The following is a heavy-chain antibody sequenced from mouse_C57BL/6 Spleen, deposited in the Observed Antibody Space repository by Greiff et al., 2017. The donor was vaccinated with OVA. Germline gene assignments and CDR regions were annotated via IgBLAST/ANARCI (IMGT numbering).Heavy chain of an antibody. Sequence: EVQLQESGPGLVKPSQSLSLTCSVTGYSITSGYYWNWIRQFPGNKLEWMGYISYGGSNNYNPSLKNRISITRDTSKNQFFLKLNSVTTGDTATYYCARDLELAWFAYWGQGTLVTVSA. CDR3: ARDLELAWFAY. J-gene: IGHJ3*01. V-gene: IGHV3-6*01. D-gene: IGHD4-1*01. CDR1: GYSITSGYY. CDR2: ISYGGSN.